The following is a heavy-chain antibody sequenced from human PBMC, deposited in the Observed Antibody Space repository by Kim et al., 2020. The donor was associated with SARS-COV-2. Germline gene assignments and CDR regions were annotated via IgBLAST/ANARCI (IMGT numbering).Heavy chain of an antibody. Sequence: SGNKGYAQKFQGRVTMTRNTSISTAYMELSSLRSEDTAVYYCARGDYGDYWGQGTLVTVSS. V-gene: IGHV1-8*01. J-gene: IGHJ4*02. CDR2: SGNK. CDR3: ARGDYGDY.